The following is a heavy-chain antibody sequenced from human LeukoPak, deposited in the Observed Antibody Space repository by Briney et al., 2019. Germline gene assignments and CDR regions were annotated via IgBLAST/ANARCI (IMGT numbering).Heavy chain of an antibody. CDR3: ARLVEDYFNSGSYFSYFDY. CDR2: TSAYNGNT. J-gene: IGHJ4*02. V-gene: IGHV1-18*01. CDR1: GYTLTSYG. Sequence: GASVKVSCKASGYTLTSYGINWVRQAPGQGLEWMGWTSAYNGNTNYAQKLQGRITLTTDTSTSTAYMDLRSLRSDDTAVYYCARLVEDYFNSGSYFSYFDYWGQGTLVTVSS. D-gene: IGHD3-10*01.